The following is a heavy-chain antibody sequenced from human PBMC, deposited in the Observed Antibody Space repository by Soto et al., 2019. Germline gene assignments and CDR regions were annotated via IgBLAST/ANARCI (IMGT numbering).Heavy chain of an antibody. V-gene: IGHV1-3*01. Sequence: ASVKVSCKASGYTFTSYAMHWVRQAPGQRLEWMGWINAGNGNTKYSQKFQGRVTITRDTSASTAYMELSSLRSEDTAVYYCARGNLYYDSSGSLDYWGQGTLVTVSS. D-gene: IGHD3-22*01. CDR1: GYTFTSYA. CDR3: ARGNLYYDSSGSLDY. CDR2: INAGNGNT. J-gene: IGHJ4*02.